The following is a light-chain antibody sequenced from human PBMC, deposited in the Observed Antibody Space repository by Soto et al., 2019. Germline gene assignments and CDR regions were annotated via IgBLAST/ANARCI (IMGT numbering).Light chain of an antibody. CDR3: QQYNSYSYT. Sequence: DIQMTQSPSTLSASVGDRVTITCRASQSISSWLAWDQQKPGKAPKLLIYDASSLESGVPSRFSGSGSGTECTLTISSLQPDDFATYYCQQYNSYSYTFGQGTKLEIK. V-gene: IGKV1-5*01. CDR1: QSISSW. J-gene: IGKJ2*01. CDR2: DAS.